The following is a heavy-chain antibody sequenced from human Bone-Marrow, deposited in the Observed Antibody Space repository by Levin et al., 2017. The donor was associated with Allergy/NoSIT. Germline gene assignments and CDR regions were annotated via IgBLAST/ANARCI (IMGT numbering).Heavy chain of an antibody. CDR1: GFSFNKYW. J-gene: IGHJ4*02. V-gene: IGHV3-7*01. D-gene: IGHD4-17*01. CDR3: ATGTESDYPLNYFDS. Sequence: PGGSLRLSCVGSGFSFNKYWMSWVRQAPGKGLEWVADIRQDGSERYYLDSVKGRFTISRDNAKKSLFLQMKFLSADDTAMYYCATGTESDYPLNYFDSWGQGTLVTVSS. CDR2: IRQDGSER.